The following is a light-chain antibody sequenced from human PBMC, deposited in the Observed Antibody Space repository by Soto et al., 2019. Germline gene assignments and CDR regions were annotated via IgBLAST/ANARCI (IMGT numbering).Light chain of an antibody. CDR1: SSDVGYYNY. CDR2: EVN. V-gene: IGLV2-8*01. CDR3: TSYAVGINVV. Sequence: QSALTQPPSASGSPGQSVTISCTGTSSDVGYYNYVSWYQQHPGKAPKLIIYEVNKRPSGVPDRFSGSKSGNTASLTVSGLQAEDEAEYYCTSYAVGINVVFGGGTKFTVL. J-gene: IGLJ2*01.